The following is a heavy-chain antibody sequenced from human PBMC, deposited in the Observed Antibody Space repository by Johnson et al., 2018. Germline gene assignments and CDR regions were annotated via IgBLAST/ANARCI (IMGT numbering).Heavy chain of an antibody. J-gene: IGHJ6*02. CDR2: IYSGGTT. Sequence: EVQLVESGGGLIQPGESLRLACAACGFTVSSNYMSWVRQAPGKRLEWVSGIYSGGTTYYADSVKGRVTISRDSSRNTLYLQMNSLRAEDTAVYYCARGFGLRGNHCYGMDVWGQGTTVTVSS. D-gene: IGHD3-10*01. V-gene: IGHV3-53*01. CDR3: ARGFGLRGNHCYGMDV. CDR1: GFTVSSNY.